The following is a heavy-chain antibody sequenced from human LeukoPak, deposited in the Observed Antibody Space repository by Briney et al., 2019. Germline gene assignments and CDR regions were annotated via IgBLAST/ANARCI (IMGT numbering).Heavy chain of an antibody. V-gene: IGHV3-23*01. CDR1: GFTFSSYA. J-gene: IGHJ4*02. D-gene: IGHD3-9*01. Sequence: GGSLRLSCVASGFTFSSYAMSWVRQAPGKGLEWVSAITGSGDNTFYTDSVKGRFSISRDNAKNSVYLQMNSLRAEDTALYYCAKDRAIFVHYFDGWGQGTLVTVSS. CDR3: AKDRAIFVHYFDG. CDR2: ITGSGDNT.